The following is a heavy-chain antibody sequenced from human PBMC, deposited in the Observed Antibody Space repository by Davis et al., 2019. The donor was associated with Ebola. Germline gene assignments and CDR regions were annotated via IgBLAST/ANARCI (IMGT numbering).Heavy chain of an antibody. CDR2: IKQDGSEK. CDR1: GFTFSSYW. D-gene: IGHD4-17*01. J-gene: IGHJ4*02. Sequence: GESLKISCAASGFTFSSYWMSWVRQAPGKGLEWVANIKQDGSEKYYVDSVKGRFTISRDNAKNSLYLQMNSLRAEDTAVYYCARTTGDYPVTPYYFDYWGQGTLVTVSS. V-gene: IGHV3-7*03. CDR3: ARTTGDYPVTPYYFDY.